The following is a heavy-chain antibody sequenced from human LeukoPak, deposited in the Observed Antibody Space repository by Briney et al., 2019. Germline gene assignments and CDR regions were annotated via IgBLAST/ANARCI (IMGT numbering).Heavy chain of an antibody. Sequence: PGGSLRLSCAASGFTFTSYWMTWVRQAPGKGLEWVANINEDGSETYYVDSVKGRFTISRDNAKKSVDLQMNSLRAEDTVVYYCAKDRELGIGLSWGQGTLVTVSS. V-gene: IGHV3-7*01. CDR1: GFTFTSYW. J-gene: IGHJ5*02. CDR2: INEDGSET. D-gene: IGHD7-27*01. CDR3: AKDRELGIGLS.